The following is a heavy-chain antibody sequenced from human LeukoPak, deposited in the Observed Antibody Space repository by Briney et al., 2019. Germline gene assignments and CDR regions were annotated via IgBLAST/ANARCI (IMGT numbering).Heavy chain of an antibody. J-gene: IGHJ4*02. CDR1: GFTFSSYN. CDR2: ISSSSNYI. D-gene: IGHD2/OR15-2a*01. V-gene: IGHV3-21*01. Sequence: GGSLRLSCAASGFTFSSYNINWVRQAPEKGLEWVSSISSSSNYINYADSVKGQFTISGDDAKNSLYVQMNSLRAEDTAVYYCARRGNTGIEYWGQGTLVTVSS. CDR3: ARRGNTGIEY.